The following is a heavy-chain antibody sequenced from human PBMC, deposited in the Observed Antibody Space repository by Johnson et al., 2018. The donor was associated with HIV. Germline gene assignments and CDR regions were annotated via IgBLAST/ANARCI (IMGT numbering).Heavy chain of an antibody. CDR2: ISYDGSNK. J-gene: IGHJ3*02. Sequence: VQLVESGGGVVRPGRSLRLSCVVSGFTFSNYPMHWVRQAPGKGLEWVAVISYDGSNKYYADSVKGRFTISRDNSKNTLYLQMNSPRVEDTAVYYCARVRSGRENAFDIWGQGTMVTVSS. V-gene: IGHV3-30*04. D-gene: IGHD1-26*01. CDR1: GFTFSNYP. CDR3: ARVRSGRENAFDI.